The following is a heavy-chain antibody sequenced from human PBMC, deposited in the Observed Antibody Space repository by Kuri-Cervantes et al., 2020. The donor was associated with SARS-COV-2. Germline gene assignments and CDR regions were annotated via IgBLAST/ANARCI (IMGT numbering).Heavy chain of an antibody. CDR1: GFTFSSYA. CDR3: AKASHVGYYYYYMDV. D-gene: IGHD3-16*01. V-gene: IGHV3-23*01. J-gene: IGHJ6*03. CDR2: ISGSGGST. Sequence: GESLKISCAASGFTFSSYAMSWVRQAPGKGLEWVSAISGSGGSTYYADSVKGRFTISRDNSKNTLYLQMNSLRAEDTAVYYCAKASHVGYYYYYMDVWGKGTTVTVSS.